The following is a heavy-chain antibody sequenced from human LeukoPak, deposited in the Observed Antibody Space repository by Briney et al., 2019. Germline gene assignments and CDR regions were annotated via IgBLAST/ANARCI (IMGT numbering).Heavy chain of an antibody. CDR2: INYNGGSP. CDR1: GFTFGSYG. D-gene: IGHD3-10*01. V-gene: IGHV3-23*01. J-gene: IGHJ4*02. Sequence: GGSLRLSCAASGFTFGSYGMHWLRQAPGQGLEWVSGINYNGGSPYYADSVKGRFTISRDNSKNTLYLQMNSLRAEDTAVYYCAKDSGEDGYWGQGTLVTVSS. CDR3: AKDSGEDGY.